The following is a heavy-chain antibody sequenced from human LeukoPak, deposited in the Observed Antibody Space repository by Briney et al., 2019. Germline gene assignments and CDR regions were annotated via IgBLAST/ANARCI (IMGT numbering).Heavy chain of an antibody. CDR3: ARDSHKFDSSGYYPDAFDI. J-gene: IGHJ3*02. CDR1: GFSFSNYE. V-gene: IGHV3-48*03. D-gene: IGHD3-22*01. CDR2: IRSSGSSI. Sequence: PGGSLRLSCAASGFSFSNYEVNWVRRAPGKGLEWVSYIRSSGSSIYYADSVKGRFTISRDNAKKSLYLQMHSLRAEDTAVYYCARDSHKFDSSGYYPDAFDIWGQGTMVTVSS.